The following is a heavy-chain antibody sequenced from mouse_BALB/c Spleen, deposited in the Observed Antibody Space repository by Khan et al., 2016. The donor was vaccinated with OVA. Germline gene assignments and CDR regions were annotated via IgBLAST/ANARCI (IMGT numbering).Heavy chain of an antibody. Sequence: EVELVESGGGLVRPGGSLKLSCAASGFSFSSYSMSWVRQTPEKRLEWVATISSGGSYTYYPDSVKGRFTISRDNAKNTQHSQVNSLRSEDTAMYYCTGLRSYYGSSPYFDYWGQGTAVTVAS. J-gene: IGHJ2*01. V-gene: IGHV5-6-4*01. CDR2: ISSGGSYT. CDR3: TGLRSYYGSSPYFDY. CDR1: GFSFSSYS. D-gene: IGHD1-1*01.